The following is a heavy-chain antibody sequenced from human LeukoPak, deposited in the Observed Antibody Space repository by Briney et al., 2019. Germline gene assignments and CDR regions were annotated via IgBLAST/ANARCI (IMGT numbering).Heavy chain of an antibody. V-gene: IGHV3-48*01. Sequence: GGSLRLSCAASGFIFSQYSMNWVRQAPGKGLEWVSHIRSSSETFYADSVKGRFTISRDNARNSLYLQMNNLRGEDMAIYYCARDAGNSGYGCDLWGQGTLVTVSS. CDR3: ARDAGNSGYGCDL. CDR2: IRSSSET. J-gene: IGHJ5*02. D-gene: IGHD5-12*01. CDR1: GFIFSQYS.